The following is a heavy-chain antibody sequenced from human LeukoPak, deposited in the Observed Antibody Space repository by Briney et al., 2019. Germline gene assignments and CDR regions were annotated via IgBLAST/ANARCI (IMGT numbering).Heavy chain of an antibody. CDR3: ARLGYYDILTGQRPFDP. J-gene: IGHJ5*02. Sequence: SETLSLTCTVSGGSISSSSYYWGWIRQPPGKGLEWIGSIYYSANTYYNPSLRSRVTMSVDTSKNQFSLNLSSVAAADTAVYYCARLGYYDILTGQRPFDPWGQGTLVTVSS. CDR1: GGSISSSSYY. D-gene: IGHD3-9*01. V-gene: IGHV4-39*01. CDR2: IYYSANT.